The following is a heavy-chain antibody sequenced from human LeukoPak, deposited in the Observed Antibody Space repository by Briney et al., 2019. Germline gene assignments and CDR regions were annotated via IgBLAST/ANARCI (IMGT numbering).Heavy chain of an antibody. V-gene: IGHV3-23*01. D-gene: IGHD3-16*01. CDR2: ISGTGLST. J-gene: IGHJ3*02. CDR3: AKLMRHMMEDVYDI. CDR1: GVTFRSSG. Sequence: GGSLRLSCVTSGVTFRSSGMSWVRQAPGKGLAWVSFISGTGLSTYYADSVKGRFTISRDNSKNTLYLQMNSLRAEDTAVYYCAKLMRHMMEDVYDIWGQGTMVIVSS.